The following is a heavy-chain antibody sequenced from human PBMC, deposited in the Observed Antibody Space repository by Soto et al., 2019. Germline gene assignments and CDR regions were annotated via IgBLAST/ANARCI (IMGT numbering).Heavy chain of an antibody. V-gene: IGHV1-69*01. J-gene: IGHJ5*02. CDR3: ERGPGSSSYWFDP. D-gene: IGHD6-13*01. CDR1: GGTFSSYA. CDR2: IIPIFGTA. Sequence: QVQLVQSGAEVKKPGSSVKVSCKASGGTFSSYAISWVRQAPVQGLEWMGGIIPIFGTANYEQKFQGRVTITAEESTSTAYMELSSLRSEDTAVYYCERGPGSSSYWFDPWGQGTMVTVSS.